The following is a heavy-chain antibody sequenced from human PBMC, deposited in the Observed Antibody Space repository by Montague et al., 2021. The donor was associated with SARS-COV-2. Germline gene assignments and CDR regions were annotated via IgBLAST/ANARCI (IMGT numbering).Heavy chain of an antibody. CDR2: LYYNGMT. CDR1: GGSITSGGYY. J-gene: IGHJ4*02. V-gene: IGHV4-31*03. Sequence: TLSLTCSVSGGSITSGGYYWTWIRQRPGGDLEWLGYLYYNGMTHYSPSLKSRASFSLDTSKNHFSLKLTSATATDSALYFCVSSLSGSPCQFDYWGQGAMVTVSS. D-gene: IGHD3-10*01. CDR3: VSSLSGSPCQFDY.